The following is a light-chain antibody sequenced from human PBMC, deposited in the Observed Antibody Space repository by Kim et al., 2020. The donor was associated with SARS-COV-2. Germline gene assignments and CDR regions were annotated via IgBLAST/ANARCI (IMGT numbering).Light chain of an antibody. CDR1: QSLSTNY. V-gene: IGKV3-20*01. CDR2: DAS. CDR3: QQYDSSPWT. J-gene: IGKJ1*01. Sequence: SPGDRAPLSCRATQSLSTNYLAWYQQKPGQAPRLLIYDASNRASGIPDRFSGSGSGTDFALTINRLEPEDFAVYYCQQYDSSPWTFGQGTKVDIK.